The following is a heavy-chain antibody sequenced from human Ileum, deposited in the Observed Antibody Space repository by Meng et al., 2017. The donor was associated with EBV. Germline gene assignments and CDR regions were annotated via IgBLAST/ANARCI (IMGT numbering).Heavy chain of an antibody. D-gene: IGHD4-23*01. V-gene: IGHV4-34*01. CDR2: IDHSGST. J-gene: IGHJ5*02. CDR3: ARYGRCSGNSFYCFDP. CDR1: GGSFTNYY. Sequence: GDVLLKPPETPPRTCASYGGSFTNYYWTWIRQPPGKGLEWIGEIDHSGSTKYNPSLKGRVTISLDTSNNQFSLKLNSVTAADTALYYCARYGRCSGNSFYCFDPWGQGSLVTVSS.